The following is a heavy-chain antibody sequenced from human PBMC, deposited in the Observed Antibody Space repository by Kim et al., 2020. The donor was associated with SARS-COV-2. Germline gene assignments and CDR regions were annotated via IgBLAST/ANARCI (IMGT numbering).Heavy chain of an antibody. D-gene: IGHD2-21*02. CDR1: GFTLTNHA. V-gene: IGHV3-23*01. CDR3: SGHGGYSV. CDR2: IRGNDAT. J-gene: IGHJ4*02. Sequence: GGSLRLSCAASGFTLTNHAMTWVRQAPGKGLEWVADIRGNDATYYADSAKGRFAISRDNSMNSVELQMNSLTADDTAVYYCSGHGGYSVWGQGALVTVSS.